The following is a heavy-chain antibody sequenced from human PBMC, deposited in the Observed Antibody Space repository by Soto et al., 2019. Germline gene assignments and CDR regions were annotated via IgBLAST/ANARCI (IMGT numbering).Heavy chain of an antibody. CDR2: IYYSGST. D-gene: IGHD6-13*01. J-gene: IGHJ6*02. Sequence: PSETLSLTCTVSGGSISSGGYYWSWIRQPPGKGLEWIGYIYYSGSTYYNPSLKSRVTVSVDTSKNQFSLKLSSVTAADTAVYYCASRSIAAGYHGMDVWGQGTTVTVS. CDR1: GGSISSGGYY. CDR3: ASRSIAAGYHGMDV. V-gene: IGHV4-30-4*08.